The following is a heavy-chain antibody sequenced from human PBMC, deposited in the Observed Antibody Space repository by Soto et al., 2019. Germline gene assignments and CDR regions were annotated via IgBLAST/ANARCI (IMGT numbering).Heavy chain of an antibody. CDR3: ARGREAYSSSWYVD. CDR1: GGSGSFSGYL. CDR2: INHSGGT. V-gene: IGHV4-34*01. D-gene: IGHD6-13*01. Sequence: QVQLQQWGAGLLKPSETLSLTCAVYGGSGSFSGYLWSWIRQPPWNGLEWTGEINHSGGTNYNPSLKSRVTISVDTSKNQFSLELSSVTAADTAVYYCARGREAYSSSWYVDWGQGTLVTVSS. J-gene: IGHJ4*02.